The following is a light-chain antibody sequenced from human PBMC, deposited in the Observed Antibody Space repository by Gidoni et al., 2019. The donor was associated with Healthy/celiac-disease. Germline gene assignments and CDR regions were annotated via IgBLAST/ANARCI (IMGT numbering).Light chain of an antibody. CDR2: WAS. J-gene: IGKJ4*01. V-gene: IGKV4-1*01. CDR1: QSVLYSSNNKNY. CDR3: QQYYSTPLT. Sequence: DSVITKATEARAVSPDSRATINCKSSQSVLYSSNNKNYLAWYQQKPGQPPKLLIYWASTRESGVPDRFSGSGSGTDFTLTISSLQAEDVAVYYCQQYYSTPLTFGGGTKVEIK.